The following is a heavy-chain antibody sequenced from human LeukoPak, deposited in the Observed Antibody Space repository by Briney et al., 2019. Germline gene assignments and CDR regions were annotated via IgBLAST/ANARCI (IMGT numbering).Heavy chain of an antibody. J-gene: IGHJ4*02. CDR1: GGSISSSSYY. CDR2: IYYSGST. Sequence: SETLSLTCTVSGGSISSSSYYWGWIRQPPGKGLEWIGSIYYSGSTYYNPSLKSRVTISVDTSKNQFSLKLSSATAADTAVYYCARHPNWNYYFDYWGQGTLVTVSS. CDR3: ARHPNWNYYFDY. D-gene: IGHD1-7*01. V-gene: IGHV4-39*01.